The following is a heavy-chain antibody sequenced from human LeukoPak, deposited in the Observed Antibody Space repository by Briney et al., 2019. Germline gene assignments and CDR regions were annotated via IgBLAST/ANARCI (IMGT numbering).Heavy chain of an antibody. D-gene: IGHD3-16*02. Sequence: PGGSLRLSCAASGFTFGGYTMRWVRQAPGKGLQWVSTITSDGDYMYYADPVKGRFTISRDDSKNSLYLQMNSLRAEDTAVYYCARVSIFGVVIANDYWGQGTVVTVSS. CDR1: GFTFGGYT. V-gene: IGHV3-21*01. CDR3: ARVSIFGVVIANDY. J-gene: IGHJ4*02. CDR2: ITSDGDYM.